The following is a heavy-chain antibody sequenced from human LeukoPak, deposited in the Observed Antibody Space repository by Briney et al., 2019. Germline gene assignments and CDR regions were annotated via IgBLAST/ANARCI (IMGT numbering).Heavy chain of an antibody. J-gene: IGHJ4*02. V-gene: IGHV4-59*01. CDR1: GGSISSYY. D-gene: IGHD5-12*01. CDR3: ARGLLNSGLHPFDY. CDR2: IYYSGST. Sequence: PSETLSLTCTVSGGSISSYYWSWIRQPLGKGLEWIGYIYYSGSTNYNPSLKSRVTISVDTSKNQFSLKLSSVTAADTAVYYCARGLLNSGLHPFDYWGQGTLVTVSS.